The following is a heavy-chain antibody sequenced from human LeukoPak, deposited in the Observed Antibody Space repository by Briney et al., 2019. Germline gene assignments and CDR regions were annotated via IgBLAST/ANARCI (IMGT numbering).Heavy chain of an antibody. Sequence: GGSLRLSCAASGFTFSSYWMSWVRQAPGKGLEWVANIKQDGSEKYYVDSVKGRFTISRDNAKNSLYLQMNSLRAEDMAVYYCARGPWGYYDSSGFDYWGQGTLVTVSS. D-gene: IGHD3-22*01. J-gene: IGHJ4*02. CDR1: GFTFSSYW. CDR2: IKQDGSEK. CDR3: ARGPWGYYDSSGFDY. V-gene: IGHV3-7*01.